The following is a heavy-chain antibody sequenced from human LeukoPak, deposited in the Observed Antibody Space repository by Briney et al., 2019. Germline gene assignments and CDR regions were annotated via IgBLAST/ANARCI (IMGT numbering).Heavy chain of an antibody. CDR3: ATDRGGYGPLDY. CDR2: ISYSSEYI. CDR1: GFTFSDYT. D-gene: IGHD5-12*01. V-gene: IGHV3-21*01. Sequence: GGSLRLSCAASGFTFSDYTLNWVRQAPGKGLEWVSSISYSSEYIYYADSVEGRFTISRDNAKNSLHLQMNSPRAEDTAIYYCATDRGGYGPLDYWGQGTLVTVSS. J-gene: IGHJ4*02.